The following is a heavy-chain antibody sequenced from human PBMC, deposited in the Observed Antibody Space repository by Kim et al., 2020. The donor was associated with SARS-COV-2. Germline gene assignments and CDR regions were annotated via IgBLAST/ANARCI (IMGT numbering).Heavy chain of an antibody. D-gene: IGHD6-6*01. CDR2: IDGSGGGR. CDR1: GFTFSNYP. J-gene: IGHJ4*01. Sequence: GGSLRLSCEASGFTFSNYPMGWVRQAQGKGLEWVSLIDGSGGGRYYADSVRGRFTISRDNSKNSLSLQMDSLRVEGTAVYYCSKELRADSSSLDYWG. CDR3: SKELRADSSSLDY. V-gene: IGHV3-23*01.